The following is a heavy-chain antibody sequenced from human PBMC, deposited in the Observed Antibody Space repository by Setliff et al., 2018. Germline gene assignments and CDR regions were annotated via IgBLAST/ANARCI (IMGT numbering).Heavy chain of an antibody. J-gene: IGHJ4*02. D-gene: IGHD3-22*01. CDR3: ARDLSYYDSSGYSPTDY. CDR2: IRNDGATT. V-gene: IGHV3-48*04. Sequence: GSLRLSCAASGFTFSSDPMNWVRQAPGKGLEWLSNIRNDGATTSYADSVKGRFTISSDNAKNSLYLQMNSLRAEDTALYYCARDLSYYDSSGYSPTDYGGQGTRVTVSS. CDR1: GFTFSSDP.